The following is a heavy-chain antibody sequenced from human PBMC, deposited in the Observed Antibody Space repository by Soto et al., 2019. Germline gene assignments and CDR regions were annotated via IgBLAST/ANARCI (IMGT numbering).Heavy chain of an antibody. CDR3: ATGLTLPVRPSFDT. V-gene: IGHV3-53*01. D-gene: IGHD2-21*02. CDR1: GFSFSDYT. CDR2: IFSGDNT. J-gene: IGHJ5*02. Sequence: PGGSLRLSCAASGFSFSDYTMNWFRQAPGKGLEWVSVIFSGDNTYYSDSVKGRFTISRDNSKNTVYLQMNRLRGDDTAVYFCATGLTLPVRPSFDTWGQGTLVTVSS.